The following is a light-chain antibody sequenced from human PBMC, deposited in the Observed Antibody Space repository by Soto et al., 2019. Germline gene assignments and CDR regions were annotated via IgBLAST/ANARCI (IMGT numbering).Light chain of an antibody. CDR1: QSVISNY. CDR2: GAS. Sequence: IVLTQSPGILSLSPGERATLSCRARQSVISNYLAWYPQKPGQAPRPLIYGASSMATGIPDMLSGSGAGTDFTLTISRLEHEDFACYYCQQYGCSRWTFGQGTKVEIK. CDR3: QQYGCSRWT. V-gene: IGKV3-20*01. J-gene: IGKJ1*01.